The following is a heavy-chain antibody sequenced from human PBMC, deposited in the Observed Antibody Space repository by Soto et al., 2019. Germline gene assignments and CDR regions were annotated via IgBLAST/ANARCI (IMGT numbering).Heavy chain of an antibody. CDR2: VNPDGTIT. J-gene: IGHJ4*02. D-gene: IGHD3-9*01. Sequence: EVQLVESGGDLVQPGGSLRLSCAASGYTFSHYWMHWVRQAPGKGLVWVSRVNPDGTITTYADSVKGRFTISRDNAKNTLYLQMNSLGVEDTALYYCSYDTFCDKDFWCQGTPVTVSS. CDR3: SYDTFCDKDF. V-gene: IGHV3-74*01. CDR1: GYTFSHYW.